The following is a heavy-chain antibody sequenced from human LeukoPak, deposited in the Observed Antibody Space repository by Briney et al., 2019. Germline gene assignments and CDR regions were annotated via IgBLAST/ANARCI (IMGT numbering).Heavy chain of an antibody. Sequence: ASVKVSCKASGGTFSSYAISWVRQAPGQGLEWMGGIIPIFGTANYAQKFQGRVTITADKSTSTAYMELSSLRSEDTAVYYCAGDRYSSGCSAWGQGTLVTVSS. CDR2: IIPIFGTA. J-gene: IGHJ5*02. CDR1: GGTFSSYA. V-gene: IGHV1-69*06. CDR3: AGDRYSSGCSA. D-gene: IGHD6-19*01.